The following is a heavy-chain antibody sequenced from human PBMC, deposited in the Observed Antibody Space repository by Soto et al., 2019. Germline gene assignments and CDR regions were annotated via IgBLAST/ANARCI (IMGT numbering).Heavy chain of an antibody. Sequence: GGSLRLSCAASGFTYSGYAMSWVRQAPGRGLEWVSSISASGGNTYYADSVKGRFTISRDNSKNTLYLHMNSLSVEYTAIYYCAKDRSSAGTTVRFDPWGQGTLVTVSS. V-gene: IGHV3-23*01. CDR3: AKDRSSAGTTVRFDP. CDR2: ISASGGNT. J-gene: IGHJ5*02. D-gene: IGHD1-1*01. CDR1: GFTYSGYA.